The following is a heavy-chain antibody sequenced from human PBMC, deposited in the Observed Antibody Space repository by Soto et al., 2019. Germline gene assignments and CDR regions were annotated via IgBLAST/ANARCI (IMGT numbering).Heavy chain of an antibody. CDR1: GFTFSNAW. CDR2: IKSKTDGGTT. V-gene: IGHV3-15*01. Sequence: GGSLRLSCAASGFTFSNAWMSWVRQAPGKGLEWVGRIKSKTDGGTTDYAAPVKGRFTISRDDSKNTLYLQMNSLKTEDTAVYYCTNTESLTGDVSPLDAFDIWGQGTMVTVSS. CDR3: TNTESLTGDVSPLDAFDI. D-gene: IGHD7-27*01. J-gene: IGHJ3*02.